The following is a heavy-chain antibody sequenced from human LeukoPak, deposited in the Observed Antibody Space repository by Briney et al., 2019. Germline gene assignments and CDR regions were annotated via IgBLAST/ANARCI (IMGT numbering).Heavy chain of an antibody. J-gene: IGHJ4*02. CDR3: ARAYGDLDY. Sequence: SETLSLTCAVYGGSFSGYYWSWIRQPPGKGLEWIGEINHSGSTNYNPSLKSRATISVDTSKNQFSLKLSSVTAADTAVYYCARAYGDLDYWGQGTLVTVSS. CDR1: GGSFSGYY. CDR2: INHSGST. V-gene: IGHV4-34*01. D-gene: IGHD4-17*01.